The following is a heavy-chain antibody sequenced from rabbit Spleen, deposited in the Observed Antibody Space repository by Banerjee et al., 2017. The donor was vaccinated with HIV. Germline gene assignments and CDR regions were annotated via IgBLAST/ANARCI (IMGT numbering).Heavy chain of an antibody. CDR1: GFDLSNYYY. Sequence: SLEESGGGLVQPEGSLTLTCKASGFDLSNYYYMCWVRQAPGKGLEWIACIYTGSSGSTYYASWAKGRFTISKTSSTTVTLQMTSLTAADTATYFCARGGSGGSDYRLWGPGTLVTVS. V-gene: IGHV1S40*01. CDR3: ARGGSGGSDYRL. CDR2: IYTGSSGST. D-gene: IGHD1-1*01. J-gene: IGHJ4*01.